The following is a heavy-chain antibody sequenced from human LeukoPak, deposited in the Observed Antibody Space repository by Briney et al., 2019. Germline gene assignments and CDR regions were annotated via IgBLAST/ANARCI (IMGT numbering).Heavy chain of an antibody. J-gene: IGHJ5*02. Sequence: SVKVSCKASEGTFSSYAISWVRQAPGQGLEWMGGIIPIFGTANYAQKFQGRVTITADKSTSTAYMELSSLRSEDTAVYYCAREYGVDCSGGSCYSSWFDPWGQGTLVTVSS. V-gene: IGHV1-69*06. CDR1: EGTFSSYA. D-gene: IGHD2-15*01. CDR2: IIPIFGTA. CDR3: AREYGVDCSGGSCYSSWFDP.